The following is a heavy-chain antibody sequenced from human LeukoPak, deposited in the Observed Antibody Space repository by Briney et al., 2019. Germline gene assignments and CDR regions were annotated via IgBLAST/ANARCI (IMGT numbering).Heavy chain of an antibody. CDR1: GYSFTGYW. J-gene: IGHJ5*02. CDR2: INPNSGGT. V-gene: IGHV1-2*02. Sequence: GASVKVSCKTSGYSFTGYWIHWVRQAPGQGFEWLGWINPNSGGTNYAQKFQDSVSMTRDTSINTVYMVLSSLRLDDTAVYYCARGVAAGGRRLDPWGQGTLITVSS. CDR3: ARGVAAGGRRLDP. D-gene: IGHD2-15*01.